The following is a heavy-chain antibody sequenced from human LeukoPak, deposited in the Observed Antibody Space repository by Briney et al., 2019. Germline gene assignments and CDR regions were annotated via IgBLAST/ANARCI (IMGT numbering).Heavy chain of an antibody. CDR2: ISAYNGNT. CDR1: GYTFTSYG. Sequence: ASVKVSCKASGYTFTSYGISWVRQAPGQGLEWMGWISAYNGNTNYSQKFQGRVTITSDTSASTAYMELRSLRSEDTAVYYCARGPSRGWFDPWGQGTLVTVSS. V-gene: IGHV1-18*01. D-gene: IGHD2-2*01. CDR3: ARGPSRGWFDP. J-gene: IGHJ5*02.